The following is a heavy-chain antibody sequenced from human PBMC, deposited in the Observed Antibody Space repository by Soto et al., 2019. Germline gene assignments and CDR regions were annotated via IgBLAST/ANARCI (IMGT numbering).Heavy chain of an antibody. D-gene: IGHD6-13*01. CDR1: ESVYSGGR. CDR2: VSSSDGNT. Sequence: GGSLRQSFAACESVYSGGRRSFVRQAPGKGLEWVSGVSSSDGNTFYADSVKGRFTISRDNSKNTVYLQMNSLKVEDTAVYDCAAGRQLILNHWGQGTVVTVSS. V-gene: IGHV3-23*01. CDR3: AAGRQLILNH. J-gene: IGHJ5*02.